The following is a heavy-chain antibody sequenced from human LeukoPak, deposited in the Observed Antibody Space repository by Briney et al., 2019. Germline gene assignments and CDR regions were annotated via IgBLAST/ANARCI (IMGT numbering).Heavy chain of an antibody. CDR1: GFTFSSYS. V-gene: IGHV3-21*01. CDR2: ISSSSSYI. Sequence: PGGSLRLSCAASGFTFSSYSMNWVRQAPGKGLEWVSSISSSSSYIYYADSVKGRFTNSRDNAKNSLYLQMNSLRAEDTAVYYCARALVAANFDYWGQGTLVTVSS. D-gene: IGHD2-15*01. CDR3: ARALVAANFDY. J-gene: IGHJ4*02.